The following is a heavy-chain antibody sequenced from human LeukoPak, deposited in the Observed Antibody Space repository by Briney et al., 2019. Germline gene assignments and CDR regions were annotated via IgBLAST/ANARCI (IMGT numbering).Heavy chain of an antibody. CDR3: ASLAAAGTVYYYYGMDV. CDR1: GFTFSSYW. Sequence: PGGSLRLSCAASGFTFSSYWMSWVRQAPGKGLEWVANIKQDGSEKYYVDSVKGRFTISRDNAKNSLYLQMTSLRAEDTAVYYCASLAAAGTVYYYYGMDVWGQGTTVTVSS. CDR2: IKQDGSEK. D-gene: IGHD6-13*01. V-gene: IGHV3-7*01. J-gene: IGHJ6*02.